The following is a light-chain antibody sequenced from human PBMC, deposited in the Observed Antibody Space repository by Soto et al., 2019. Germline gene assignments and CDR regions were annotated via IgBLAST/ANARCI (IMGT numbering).Light chain of an antibody. CDR3: QQRSSWGLT. Sequence: EVVLTQSPATLSLSPGERATLSCRASQSVSSYLAWYQQKPGQAPRLLIYDAFNRATDIPARFSGSGSGTDFTLTIGSLEPEDYAVYYCQQRSSWGLTFGGGTKVEIK. V-gene: IGKV3-11*01. CDR2: DAF. CDR1: QSVSSY. J-gene: IGKJ4*01.